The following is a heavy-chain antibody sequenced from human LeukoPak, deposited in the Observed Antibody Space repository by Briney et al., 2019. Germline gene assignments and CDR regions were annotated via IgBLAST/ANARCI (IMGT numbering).Heavy chain of an antibody. V-gene: IGHV3-11*01. CDR1: GFTFSDYF. CDR2: ISTIDGII. CDR3: AKASWGMDV. Sequence: PGGSLRLSCVASGFTFSDYFMTWIRQPPGRPLECVSYISTIDGIIYYADSVKDRVTISRDNAKSSLFLQMNNLRAEDTAVYYCAKASWGMDVWGQGSSVIVS. J-gene: IGHJ6*02.